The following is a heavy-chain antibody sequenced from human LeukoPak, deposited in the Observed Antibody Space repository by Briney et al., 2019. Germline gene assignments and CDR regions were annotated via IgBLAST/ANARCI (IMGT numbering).Heavy chain of an antibody. CDR2: IYYSGST. CDR3: AAQADYNWNLVGG. J-gene: IGHJ4*02. V-gene: IGHV4-59*01. Sequence: SETLSLTGTVSGGSISSYYWSWIRQPPGKGLEWIGYIYYSGSTNYNPSLKSRVTISVDTSKNQFSLKLSSVTAADTAVYYCAAQADYNWNLVGGWGQGTLVTVSS. D-gene: IGHD1-1*01. CDR1: GGSISSYY.